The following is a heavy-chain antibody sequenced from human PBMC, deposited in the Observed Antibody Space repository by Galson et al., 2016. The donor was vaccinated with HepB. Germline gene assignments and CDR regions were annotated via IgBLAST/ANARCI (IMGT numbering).Heavy chain of an antibody. Sequence: SLRLSCAASGFTFSIHAMSWVRQAPGKGLEWVAAISGSGASTYYAASVTGRLTISRDNSKNTLFLQVNNLRDEDTAIYYCAKDPHYGSGFPTWGYFDYWGQGTLVTASS. CDR2: ISGSGAST. CDR1: GFTFSIHA. CDR3: AKDPHYGSGFPTWGYFDY. V-gene: IGHV3-23*01. J-gene: IGHJ4*02. D-gene: IGHD3-22*01.